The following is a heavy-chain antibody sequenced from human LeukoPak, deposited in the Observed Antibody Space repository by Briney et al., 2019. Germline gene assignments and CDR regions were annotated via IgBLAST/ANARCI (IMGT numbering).Heavy chain of an antibody. V-gene: IGHV4-34*01. Sequence: SETLSLTCAVYGGSFSGYYWSWIRQPPGKGLEWVGEINHSGSTNYNPSLKSRVTISVDTSKNQFSLKLSSVTAADTAVYYCARGPRTGVFWSGYYMTDYWGQGTLVTVSS. CDR1: GGSFSGYY. D-gene: IGHD3-3*01. CDR2: INHSGST. CDR3: ARGPRTGVFWSGYYMTDY. J-gene: IGHJ4*02.